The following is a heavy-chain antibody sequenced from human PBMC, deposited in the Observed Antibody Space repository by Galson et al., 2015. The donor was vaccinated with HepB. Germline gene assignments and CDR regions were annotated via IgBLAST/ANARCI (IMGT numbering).Heavy chain of an antibody. CDR1: GGSISSGGVY. CDR3: ARGFYMDV. Sequence: TLSLTCTVSGGSISSGGVYWSWIRQHPGKGLEWIGYIYHSGSTHYNPSLKSRATISVDTFKNQFSLRLTSVTAADTAVYYCARGFYMDVWGKGTTVTVSS. V-gene: IGHV4-31*03. J-gene: IGHJ6*03. CDR2: IYHSGST.